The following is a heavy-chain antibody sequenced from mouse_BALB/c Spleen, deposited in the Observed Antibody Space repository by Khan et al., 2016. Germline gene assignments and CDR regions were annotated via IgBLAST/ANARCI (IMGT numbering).Heavy chain of an antibody. CDR2: ISYDGSN. CDR1: GYSITSGYY. J-gene: IGHJ2*01. Sequence: EVQLQESGPGLVKPSQSLSLTCSVTGYSITSGYYWNWIRQFPGNKLEWMGYISYDGSNNYNPSLKNRISITRDTSKNQFFLKLNSVTTEDTATXYCAGDSYYFDYWGQDTTLTVSS. V-gene: IGHV3-6*02. CDR3: AGDSYYFDY.